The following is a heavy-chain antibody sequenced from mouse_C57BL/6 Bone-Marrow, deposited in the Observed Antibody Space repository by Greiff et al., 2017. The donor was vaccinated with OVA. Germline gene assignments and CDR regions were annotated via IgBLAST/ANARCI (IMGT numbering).Heavy chain of an antibody. J-gene: IGHJ4*01. Sequence: QVQLQQSGAELVKPGASVKLPCKASGYTFTSYWMHWVKQRPGQGLEWIGMIHPNSGSTNYNEKFKSKATLTVDKSSSTAYMQLSSLTSEDSAVYYCAPIYYYGSSYGNAMDYWGQGTSVTVSS. CDR3: APIYYYGSSYGNAMDY. CDR1: GYTFTSYW. V-gene: IGHV1-64*01. D-gene: IGHD1-1*01. CDR2: IHPNSGST.